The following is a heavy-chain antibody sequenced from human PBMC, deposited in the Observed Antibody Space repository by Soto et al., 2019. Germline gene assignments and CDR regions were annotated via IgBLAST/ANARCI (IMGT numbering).Heavy chain of an antibody. J-gene: IGHJ6*03. CDR1: GFTVSSNY. V-gene: IGHV3-53*04. Sequence: GGSLRLSCAASGFTVSSNYMSWVRQAPGKGLEWVSVIYSGGSTYYADSVKGRFTISRHNSKNTLYLQMNSLRAEDTAMYYCARDRRGSGESETVPKDFIYYYYYYMDVWGKGTTVTVSS. CDR3: ARDRRGSGESETVPKDFIYYYYYYMDV. D-gene: IGHD6-19*01. CDR2: IYSGGST.